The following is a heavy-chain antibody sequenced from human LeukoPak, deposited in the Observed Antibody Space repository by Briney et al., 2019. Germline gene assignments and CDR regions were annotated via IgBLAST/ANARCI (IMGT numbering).Heavy chain of an antibody. D-gene: IGHD5-12*01. J-gene: IGHJ5*02. CDR1: GFTFSNYG. V-gene: IGHV3-23*01. Sequence: PGGSLRLSCVASGFTFSNYGMTWVRQAPGKGLEWVSAISGSGGGTYYADSVKGRLTISRDNSKNTLYLQMSSLRAEDTAVYYCAKAFSAYENWPPNWFDPWGQGTLVTVSS. CDR3: AKAFSAYENWPPNWFDP. CDR2: ISGSGGGT.